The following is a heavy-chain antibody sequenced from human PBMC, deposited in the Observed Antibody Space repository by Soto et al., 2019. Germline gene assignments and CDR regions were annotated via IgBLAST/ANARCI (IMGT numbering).Heavy chain of an antibody. J-gene: IGHJ4*02. CDR3: AADLTLHYYDSSGYYLNY. D-gene: IGHD3-22*01. V-gene: IGHV1-58*01. Sequence: GASVKVSCKASGFTFTSSAVQWVRQARGQRLEWIGWIVVGSGNTNYAQKFQERVTITRDMSTSTAYMELSSLRSEDTAVYYCAADLTLHYYDSSGYYLNYWGQGTLVTVSS. CDR2: IVVGSGNT. CDR1: GFTFTSSA.